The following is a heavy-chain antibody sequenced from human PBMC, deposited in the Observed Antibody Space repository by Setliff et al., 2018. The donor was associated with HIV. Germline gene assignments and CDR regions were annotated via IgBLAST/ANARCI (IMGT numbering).Heavy chain of an antibody. J-gene: IGHJ3*02. V-gene: IGHV1-18*01. CDR1: GYTFTSYD. CDR2: ISAYNGNT. Sequence: ASVKVSCKASGYTFTSYDINWVRQAPGQGLEWMGWISAYNGNTNYAQKLQGRVTMTTDTSTSTAYMELRSLRSDDTAVYYCAREGYSVDAFDIWGQGTMVTVSS. CDR3: AREGYSVDAFDI. D-gene: IGHD4-4*01.